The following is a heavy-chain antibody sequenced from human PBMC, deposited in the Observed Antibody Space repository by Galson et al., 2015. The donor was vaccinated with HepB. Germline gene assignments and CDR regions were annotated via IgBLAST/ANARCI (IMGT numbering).Heavy chain of an antibody. CDR3: ATSITMVRGAADY. J-gene: IGHJ4*02. Sequence: SLRLSCAASGFTFSSYSMNWVRQAPGKGLEWVSSISSSSSYIYYADSVKGRFTISRDNAKNSLYLQMNSLRAEDTAVYYCATSITMVRGAADYWGQGTLVTVSS. D-gene: IGHD3-10*01. CDR2: ISSSSSYI. V-gene: IGHV3-21*01. CDR1: GFTFSSYS.